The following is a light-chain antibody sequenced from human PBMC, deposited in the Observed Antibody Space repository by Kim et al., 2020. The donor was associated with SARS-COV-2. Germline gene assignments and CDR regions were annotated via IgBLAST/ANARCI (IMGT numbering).Light chain of an antibody. CDR3: NSFTRDDTWL. Sequence: QSALTQPASVSGSPGQTITIYCTGTSSDIGAYNYVSWCQQYPGKAPKLMIYDVNKRPSGVSNRFSGSKSGITASLTISGLQAEDEADYYFNSFTRDDTWLFGGGTQLTVL. J-gene: IGLJ3*02. CDR1: SSDIGAYNY. V-gene: IGLV2-14*01. CDR2: DVN.